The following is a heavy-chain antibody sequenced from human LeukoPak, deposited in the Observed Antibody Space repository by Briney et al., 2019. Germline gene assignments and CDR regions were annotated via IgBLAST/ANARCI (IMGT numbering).Heavy chain of an antibody. D-gene: IGHD6-19*01. CDR3: ARDRGGWFGRWFDP. J-gene: IGHJ5*02. CDR2: IYSSGTP. Sequence: SETLSLTCTVTGDSINGQYWSWIRQSAGRGLEWIGRIYSSGTPNYNPSFKSRVIMSVDTSKSQFSLRLTSVTAADTAVYHCARDRGGWFGRWFDPWGQGTLVTVSS. CDR1: GDSINGQY. V-gene: IGHV4-4*07.